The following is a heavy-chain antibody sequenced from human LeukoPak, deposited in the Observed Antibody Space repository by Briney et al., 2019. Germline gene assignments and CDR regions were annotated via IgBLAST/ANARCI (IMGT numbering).Heavy chain of an antibody. CDR3: ARDLIGDSTYYFDY. CDR1: GFTFSSYW. J-gene: IGHJ4*02. CDR2: IKQDGSEK. D-gene: IGHD4-17*01. V-gene: IGHV3-7*03. Sequence: EGSLRLSCAASGFTFSSYWMSWVRQAPGRGLEWVANIKQDGSEKYYVDSVKGRFTISRDNAKNSLYLQMNSLRAEDTAVYYCARDLIGDSTYYFDYWGQGTLVTVSS.